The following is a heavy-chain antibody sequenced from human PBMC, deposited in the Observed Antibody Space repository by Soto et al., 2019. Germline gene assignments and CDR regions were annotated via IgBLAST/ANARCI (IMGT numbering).Heavy chain of an antibody. CDR3: AKDPTEYSSSDYYFDY. CDR2: ISWDGGST. D-gene: IGHD6-6*01. V-gene: IGHV3-43D*03. J-gene: IGHJ4*02. Sequence: GGSLRLSCAASGFTFDDYAMHWVRQAPGKGLEWVSLISWDGGSTYYADSVKGRFTISRDNSKNSLYLQMNSLRAEDTALYYCAKDPTEYSSSDYYFDYGGQGTLVTVSS. CDR1: GFTFDDYA.